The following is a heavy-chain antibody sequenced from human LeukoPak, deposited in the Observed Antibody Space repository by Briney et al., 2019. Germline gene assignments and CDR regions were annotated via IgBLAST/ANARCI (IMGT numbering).Heavy chain of an antibody. CDR1: GYTFTGYY. V-gene: IGHV1-69*13. J-gene: IGHJ4*02. CDR3: ARVAPTSSSWYIFDY. CDR2: IIPIFGIA. Sequence: GASVKVSCKASGYTFTGYYMHWVRQAPGQGLEWMGGIIPIFGIANYAQKFQGRVTITADESTSTAYMELSSLRSEDSAVYYCARVAPTSSSWYIFDYWGQGTLVTVSS. D-gene: IGHD6-13*01.